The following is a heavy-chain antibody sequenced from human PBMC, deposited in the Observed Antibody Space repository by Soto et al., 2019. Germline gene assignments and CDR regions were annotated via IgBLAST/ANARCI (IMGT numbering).Heavy chain of an antibody. D-gene: IGHD4-4*01. Sequence: GGSLRLSCAASGFSVSSNYMNWVRQSPGKGLEWVSVIYSGGDTHYTDSVKGRFTVSRDTSENTLFLEMKSLIAEDTAIYYCAKQSNLVRFDPWGQGTLVTVSS. CDR3: AKQSNLVRFDP. CDR1: GFSVSSNY. J-gene: IGHJ5*02. CDR2: IYSGGDT. V-gene: IGHV3-66*04.